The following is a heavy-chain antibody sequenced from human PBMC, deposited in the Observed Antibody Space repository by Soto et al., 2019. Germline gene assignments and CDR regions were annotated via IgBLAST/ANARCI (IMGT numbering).Heavy chain of an antibody. J-gene: IGHJ4*02. CDR1: GGSISSSSYY. Sequence: QLQLQESGPGLVKPSDTLSLTCTVSGGSISSSSYYWGWIRQPPGKGLEWIGSIYYSGRTYYIPSLNSLVTLSVDTSKNQFSLKLYSVSAADTAVYYCARQPLSGDYGDYWGQRTLVTV. CDR3: ARQPLSGDYGDY. D-gene: IGHD4-17*01. V-gene: IGHV4-39*01. CDR2: IYYSGRT.